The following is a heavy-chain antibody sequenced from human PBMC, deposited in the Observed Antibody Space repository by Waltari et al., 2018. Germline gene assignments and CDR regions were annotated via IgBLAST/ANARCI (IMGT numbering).Heavy chain of an antibody. D-gene: IGHD2-21*01. CDR2: IIPIFGTA. V-gene: IGHV1-69*05. J-gene: IGHJ1*01. CDR1: GGTFSSYA. CDR3: ARAEYCGGDCYSRYFQH. Sequence: QVQLVQSGAEVKKPGSSVKVSCKASGGTFSSYAISWVRQAPGQGLEWMGGIIPIFGTANYAQKFQGRVTITTDESTSTAYMERSSLRSEDTAVYYCARAEYCGGDCYSRYFQHWGQGTLVTVSS.